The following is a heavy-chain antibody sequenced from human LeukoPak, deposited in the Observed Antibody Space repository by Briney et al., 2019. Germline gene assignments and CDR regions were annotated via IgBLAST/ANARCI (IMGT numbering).Heavy chain of an antibody. CDR3: AKNPGYNWNYGYSDY. V-gene: IGHV3-23*01. D-gene: IGHD1-20*01. CDR1: GFTFSNYA. CDR2: ISGGGGIT. Sequence: GGSLRPSCAASGFTFSNYATSWVRQAPGKGLEWVAGISGGGGITDYADSMKGRFTTSRDNSKNTLYLQMNSLRAEDTAVYYCAKNPGYNWNYGYSDYWGQGTLVTVSS. J-gene: IGHJ4*02.